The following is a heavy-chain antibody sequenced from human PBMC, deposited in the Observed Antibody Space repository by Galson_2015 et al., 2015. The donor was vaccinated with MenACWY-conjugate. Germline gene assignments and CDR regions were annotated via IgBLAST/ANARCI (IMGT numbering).Heavy chain of an antibody. Sequence: SLRLSCAASGFTFSSYGMHWVRQAPGKGLEWAAVISYDGSNKYYADSVKGRFTISRDNSKNTLYLQMNSLRAEDTAVYYCAKGGWWYSSGWYSSYYYYGMNVWGQGTTVTVS. J-gene: IGHJ6*02. D-gene: IGHD6-19*01. CDR1: GFTFSSYG. V-gene: IGHV3-30*18. CDR2: ISYDGSNK. CDR3: AKGGWWYSSGWYSSYYYYGMNV.